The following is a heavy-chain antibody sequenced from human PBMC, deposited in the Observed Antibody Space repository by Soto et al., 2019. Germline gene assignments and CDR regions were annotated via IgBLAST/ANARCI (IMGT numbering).Heavy chain of an antibody. J-gene: IGHJ4*02. Sequence: SVKGSCKASGFNFRTTAVQWVRQARGQRLEWIGWIVVGSGNTNYAQNFHERVTITRDVSTSTAYMDVSSLRFEDTAVYYCAADPYYYDSSDYYSFDQWGQGTLVTVSS. D-gene: IGHD3-22*01. V-gene: IGHV1-58*01. CDR3: AADPYYYDSSDYYSFDQ. CDR2: IVVGSGNT. CDR1: GFNFRTTA.